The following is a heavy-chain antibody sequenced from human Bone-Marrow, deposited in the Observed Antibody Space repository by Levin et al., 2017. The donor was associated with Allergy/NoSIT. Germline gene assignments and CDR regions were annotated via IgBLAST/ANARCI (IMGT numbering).Heavy chain of an antibody. D-gene: IGHD3-22*01. V-gene: IGHV1-2*06. Sequence: PGASVKVSCKASGYTFTGYYMHWVRQAPGQGLEWMGRINPNSGGTNYAQKFQGRVTMTRDTSISTAYMELSRLRSDDTAVYYCARVLSAYYYDSSGYYWFDPWGQGTLVTVSS. CDR3: ARVLSAYYYDSSGYYWFDP. CDR2: INPNSGGT. CDR1: GYTFTGYY. J-gene: IGHJ5*02.